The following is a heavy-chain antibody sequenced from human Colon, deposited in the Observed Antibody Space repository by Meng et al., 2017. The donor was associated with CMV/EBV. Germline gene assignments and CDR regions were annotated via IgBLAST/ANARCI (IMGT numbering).Heavy chain of an antibody. CDR3: VRDRFGVITPDVFDI. D-gene: IGHD3-16*02. CDR2: ITTTSRYI. Sequence: GESLKISCAASGFTFRNYAMSWVRQAPGKGLEWVASITTTSRYIYYGDSVKGRFTVSRDHGQNSVFLQMNSLRAEDTAVYYCVRDRFGVITPDVFDIWGQGTMVTVSS. V-gene: IGHV3-21*06. CDR1: GFTFRNYA. J-gene: IGHJ3*02.